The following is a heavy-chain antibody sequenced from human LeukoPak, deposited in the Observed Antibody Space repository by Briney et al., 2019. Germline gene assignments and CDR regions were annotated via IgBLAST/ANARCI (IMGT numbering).Heavy chain of an antibody. CDR2: ISSSSSTI. V-gene: IGHV3-48*04. CDR1: GFTLSSSN. Sequence: GGSLRLSCAASGFTLSSSNMNWVRQAPGKWLEWASYISSSSSTIYYADSVKGRFTISRDNAKDSLYLQMNSLRAEDTAVYYCARPLVGATFLFDYWGQGTLVTVSS. D-gene: IGHD1-26*01. J-gene: IGHJ4*02. CDR3: ARPLVGATFLFDY.